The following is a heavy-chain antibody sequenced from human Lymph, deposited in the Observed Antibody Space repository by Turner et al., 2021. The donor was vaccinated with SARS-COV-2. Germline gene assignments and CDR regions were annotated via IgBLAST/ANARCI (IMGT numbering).Heavy chain of an antibody. CDR1: GASISSSSYY. CDR3: ARQRLTRYGMDV. J-gene: IGHJ6*02. V-gene: IGHV4-39*01. CDR2: IVYSGRT. D-gene: IGHD2-21*02. Sequence: QLQLQESGPGLVKPSETLSLTCTVSGASISSSSYYWGWFRQPPGKGLEWIGSIVYSGRTYYNPSLKSRVTISVDTSKNQFSLKLNAVPAADTAVYCCARQRLTRYGMDVWGQGTTVTASS.